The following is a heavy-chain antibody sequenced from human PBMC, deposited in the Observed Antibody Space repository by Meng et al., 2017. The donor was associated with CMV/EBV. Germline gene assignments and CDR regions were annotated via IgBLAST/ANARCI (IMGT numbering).Heavy chain of an antibody. Sequence: GGSLRLSCKGSGYSFTSYWIGWVRQMPGKGLEWMGIIYPGDSDTRYSPSFQGQVTISADKSISTAYLQWSSLRASDTAMYYCGAAADYYYGMDVWGQGTAVTVSS. CDR1: GYSFTSYW. D-gene: IGHD6-13*01. CDR2: IYPGDSDT. CDR3: GAAADYYYGMDV. J-gene: IGHJ6*02. V-gene: IGHV5-51*01.